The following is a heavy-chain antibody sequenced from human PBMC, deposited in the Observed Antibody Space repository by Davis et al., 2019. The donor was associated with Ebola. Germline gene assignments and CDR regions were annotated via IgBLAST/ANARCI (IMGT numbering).Heavy chain of an antibody. CDR1: GGTFSSYA. Sequence: SVKVSCKASGGTFSSYAISWVRQAPGQGLEWMGGIIPIFGTANYAQKFQGRVTITADESTSTAHMELSSLRSEDTAVYYCASGFVDYGVPNWFDPWGQGTLVTVSS. CDR2: IIPIFGTA. CDR3: ASGFVDYGVPNWFDP. D-gene: IGHD4-17*01. J-gene: IGHJ5*02. V-gene: IGHV1-69*13.